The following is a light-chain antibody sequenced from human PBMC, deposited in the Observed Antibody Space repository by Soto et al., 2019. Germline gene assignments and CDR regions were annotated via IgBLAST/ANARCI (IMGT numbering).Light chain of an antibody. J-gene: IGKJ1*01. CDR2: GAS. Sequence: EIVMTQSPATLSVSPGERATLPCRASQSIDSNLAWYQQTPGQAPRLLIYGASTRATGIPARFSGSGSGTEFTLTISSLQSEDFAVYYCQQYDDWLGTFGQGTKVEVK. CDR1: QSIDSN. V-gene: IGKV3D-15*01. CDR3: QQYDDWLGT.